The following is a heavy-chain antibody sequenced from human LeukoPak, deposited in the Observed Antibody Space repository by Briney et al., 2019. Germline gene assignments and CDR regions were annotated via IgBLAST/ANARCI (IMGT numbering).Heavy chain of an antibody. CDR1: GSTFSSYN. D-gene: IGHD6-6*01. J-gene: IGHJ4*02. CDR2: ITSSNSYM. CDR3: ARGRYEYSSLLGHYYFDY. V-gene: IGHV3-21*01. Sequence: GGSLRLSCAASGSTFSSYNINWVRQAPGKGLEWVSSITSSNSYMYYADSVKGRFTISRDNAKNSLYLHMNSLRAEDTAVYYCARGRYEYSSLLGHYYFDYWGQGTLVTVSS.